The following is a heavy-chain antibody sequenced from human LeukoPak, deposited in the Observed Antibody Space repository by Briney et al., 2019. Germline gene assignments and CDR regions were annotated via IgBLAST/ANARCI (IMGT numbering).Heavy chain of an antibody. CDR1: GGSISSSSW. CDR3: ARGGAVERYCSSTSCYWVDAFDI. V-gene: IGHV4-4*02. CDR2: IYHSGST. D-gene: IGHD2-2*01. J-gene: IGHJ3*02. Sequence: SETLSLTCAVSGGSISSSSWWSWVRQPPGKGLEWIGEIYHSGSTNYNPSLESRVTISVDKSKNQFSLKLSSATAADTAVYYCARGGAVERYCSSTSCYWVDAFDIWGQGTMVTVSS.